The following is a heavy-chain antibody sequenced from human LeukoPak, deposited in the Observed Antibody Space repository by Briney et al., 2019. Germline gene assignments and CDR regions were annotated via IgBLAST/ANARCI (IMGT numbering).Heavy chain of an antibody. J-gene: IGHJ3*02. CDR2: ISGGGGAT. Sequence: GGSLRLSCAASGFTFSSYAMSWVRQAPGKGLDWVSSISGGGGATYYADPVKGRFTISRDNSKNTLYLQMNSLRAEDTAVYYCAKDRVIQLVTYSLVPDIWGQGTMVTVSS. D-gene: IGHD2-21*01. CDR1: GFTFSSYA. V-gene: IGHV3-23*01. CDR3: AKDRVIQLVTYSLVPDI.